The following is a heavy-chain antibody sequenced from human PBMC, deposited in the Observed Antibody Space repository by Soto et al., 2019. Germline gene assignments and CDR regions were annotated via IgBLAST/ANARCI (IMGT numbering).Heavy chain of an antibody. CDR2: ISAHNGNT. CDR1: GYTFTSYG. CDR3: ARGRYGDY. D-gene: IGHD1-1*01. J-gene: IGHJ4*02. Sequence: QVHLVQSGAEVKKPGASVKVSCKASGYTFTSYGITWVRQAAGQGLEWMGWISAHNGNTDYAQKLQGRVIVTRDTSTSTAYMELRSLLSDDTAVYYCARGRYGDYWGQGALVTVSS. V-gene: IGHV1-18*01.